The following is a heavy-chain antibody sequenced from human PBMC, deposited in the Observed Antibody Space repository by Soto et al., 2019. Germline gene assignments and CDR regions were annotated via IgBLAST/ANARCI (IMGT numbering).Heavy chain of an antibody. CDR2: ITPNSGYT. D-gene: IGHD2-2*01. V-gene: IGHV1-2*02. J-gene: IGHJ4*02. CDR3: AKDNGQLLIFEY. Sequence: ASVKVSCKASGYTFTGHYVHWVRQAPGQRREWMGWITPNSGYTNYAQKFQGRVTMTRDTSISTAYMELSGLRSDDTAVYYSAKDNGQLLIFEYWGQGTLVTVSS. CDR1: GYTFTGHY.